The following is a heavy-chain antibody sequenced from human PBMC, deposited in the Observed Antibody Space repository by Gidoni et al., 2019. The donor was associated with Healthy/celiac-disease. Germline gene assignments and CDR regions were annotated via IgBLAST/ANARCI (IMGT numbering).Heavy chain of an antibody. CDR2: IKSKTDGGTT. CDR3: TTLGFTIFGVVIMDV. Sequence: EVQLVESGGGLVKPGGSLRLSCAASGFTFSKAWMSWVRQAPGKGLEWVGRIKSKTDGGTTDYAAPVKGRFTISRDDSKNTLYLQMNSLKTEDTAVYYCTTLGFTIFGVVIMDVWGQGTTVTVSS. D-gene: IGHD3-3*01. V-gene: IGHV3-15*01. J-gene: IGHJ6*02. CDR1: GFTFSKAW.